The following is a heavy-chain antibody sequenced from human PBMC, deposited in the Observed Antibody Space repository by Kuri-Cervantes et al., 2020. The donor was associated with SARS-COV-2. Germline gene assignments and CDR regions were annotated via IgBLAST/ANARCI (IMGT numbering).Heavy chain of an antibody. Sequence: SETLSLTCAVSGYSISSGYYWGWIRQPPGKGLEWIGSIYHSGSTYYNPSLKSRVTISVDTSKNQFSLKLSSVTAADTAVYYCARRDLSSTSINNWFDPWGQGTRVTVSS. D-gene: IGHD2-2*01. J-gene: IGHJ5*02. CDR1: GYSISSGYY. CDR3: ARRDLSSTSINNWFDP. V-gene: IGHV4-38-2*01. CDR2: IYHSGST.